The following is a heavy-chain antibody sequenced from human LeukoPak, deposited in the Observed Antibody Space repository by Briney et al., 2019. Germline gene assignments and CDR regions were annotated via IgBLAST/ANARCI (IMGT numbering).Heavy chain of an antibody. J-gene: IGHJ4*02. CDR1: GFIFSSYA. CDR2: ISGSGGRT. Sequence: PGGSLRLPCAASGFIFSSYAMSWVRQLPGKGLDWVSTISGSGGRTYYADSVKGRFTTSRDNSRNTGKLQINSLRAEDTAVYYWAKDRSCINDVCHGEFDYWGQGTLVTVSS. V-gene: IGHV3-23*01. CDR3: AKDRSCINDVCHGEFDY. D-gene: IGHD2-8*01.